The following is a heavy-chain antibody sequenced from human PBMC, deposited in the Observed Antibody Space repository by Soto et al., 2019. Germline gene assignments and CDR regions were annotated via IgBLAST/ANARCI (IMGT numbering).Heavy chain of an antibody. V-gene: IGHV3-11*05. D-gene: IGHD6-13*01. CDR2: ISSSTSHT. CDR3: ARGRGAAADYFDF. Sequence: GGSLRLSCAVSGFTFSDYYMTWIRQAPGKGLEWVSYISSSTSHTNYADSVKGRFTISRDNAKNSLFLQMNSLRAEDTAVYYCARGRGAAADYFDFWGQGALVTVSS. J-gene: IGHJ4*02. CDR1: GFTFSDYY.